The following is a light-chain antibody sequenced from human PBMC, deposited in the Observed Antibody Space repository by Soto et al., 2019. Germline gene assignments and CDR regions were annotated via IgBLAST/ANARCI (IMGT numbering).Light chain of an antibody. CDR2: DVT. J-gene: IGLJ1*01. V-gene: IGLV2-11*01. Sequence: QSALTQPRSVSGSPGQSVTISCTGTRSDVGGYNYVSWYRQYPGKAPKVMIYDVTKRPSGVPDRFSGSKSGNTASLTISGLQVEDEADYYCCSYAGSYTTYVFGTGTKVTVL. CDR3: CSYAGSYTTYV. CDR1: RSDVGGYNY.